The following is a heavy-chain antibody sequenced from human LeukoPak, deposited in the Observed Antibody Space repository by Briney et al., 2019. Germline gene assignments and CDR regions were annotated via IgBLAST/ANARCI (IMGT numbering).Heavy chain of an antibody. CDR3: AKGPAWGPRYYYFDY. V-gene: IGHV3-23*01. D-gene: IGHD3-16*01. J-gene: IGHJ4*02. Sequence: GGSLGLSCAASGFTFSSYAMSWVRQAPGKGLEWVSAISGSGGSTYYADSVKGRFTISRDNSKNTLYLQMNSLRAEDTAVYYCAKGPAWGPRYYYFDYWGQGTLVTVSS. CDR1: GFTFSSYA. CDR2: ISGSGGST.